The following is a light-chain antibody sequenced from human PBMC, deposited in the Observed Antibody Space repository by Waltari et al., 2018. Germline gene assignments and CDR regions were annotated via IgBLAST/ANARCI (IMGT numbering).Light chain of an antibody. V-gene: IGKV1-39*01. CDR3: QQSYSTPFP. Sequence: DIQMTQSPSSLSASVGDRVTITCRASQSISSYLNWYHQKPGKAPKPLIYAASSLQSGVPSRFSGSGSGTDFTLTISSLQPEDFATYYCQQSYSTPFPFGPGTKVDIK. J-gene: IGKJ3*01. CDR2: AAS. CDR1: QSISSY.